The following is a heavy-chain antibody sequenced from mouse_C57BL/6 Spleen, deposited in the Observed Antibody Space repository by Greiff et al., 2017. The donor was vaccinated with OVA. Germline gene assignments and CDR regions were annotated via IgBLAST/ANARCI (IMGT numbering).Heavy chain of an antibody. CDR1: GYTFPDYY. Sequence: EVQLHQSGPELVKPGASVKISCKASGYTFPDYYMNWVKQSHGQSLEWIGDINPNNGGTSYNQKFKGKATLTVDKSSSPAYLELRSLTAEDAAVYYSERGDNDDDGGCAYWGQGTLVTVSA. D-gene: IGHD2-4*01. CDR2: INPNNGGT. J-gene: IGHJ3*01. V-gene: IGHV1-26*01. CDR3: ERGDNDDDGGCAY.